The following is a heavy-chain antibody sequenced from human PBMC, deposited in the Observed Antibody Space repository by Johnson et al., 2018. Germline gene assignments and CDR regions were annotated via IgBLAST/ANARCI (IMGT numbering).Heavy chain of an antibody. J-gene: IGHJ6*03. CDR3: ARGGAYYYYMDV. V-gene: IGHV4-59*01. CDR2: IYYSGST. D-gene: IGHD1-26*01. CDR1: GGSISSYY. Sequence: QVQLQESGPGLVKPSETLSLTCTVSGGSISSYYWSWIRQPPGKGLEWIGYIYYSGSTNSNPSLKSRVTISVDTSKNQFSLKLSSVTAADTAVYYCARGGAYYYYMDVWGKGTTVTVSS.